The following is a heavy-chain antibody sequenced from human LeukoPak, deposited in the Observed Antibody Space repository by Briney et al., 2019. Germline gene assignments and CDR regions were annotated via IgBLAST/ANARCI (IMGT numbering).Heavy chain of an antibody. CDR2: MNPNSGNT. D-gene: IGHD6-13*01. J-gene: IGHJ5*02. CDR3: ARDRAAAAGTNWFDP. V-gene: IGHV1-8*02. Sequence: ASVKVSCKASGYTFTSYDINWVRQATGQGLEWMGWMNPNSGNTGYAQKFQGRVTMTRDTSISTAYMELSRLRSDDTAVYYCARDRAAAAGTNWFDPWGQGTLVTVSS. CDR1: GYTFTSYD.